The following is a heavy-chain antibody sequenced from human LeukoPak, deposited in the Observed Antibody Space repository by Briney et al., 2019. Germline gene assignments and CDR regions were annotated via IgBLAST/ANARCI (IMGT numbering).Heavy chain of an antibody. CDR2: IYDSGST. J-gene: IGHJ1*01. CDR3: ARHQGYFQH. CDR1: GGSISSYY. V-gene: IGHV4-59*01. Sequence: SETLSLTCTVSGGSISSYYWSWIRQPPGKGLELIGYIYDSGSTNYNPSLKSRVTISVDTSENQLSLKLSSVTAADTAVYYCARHQGYFQHWGQGTLVTVSS.